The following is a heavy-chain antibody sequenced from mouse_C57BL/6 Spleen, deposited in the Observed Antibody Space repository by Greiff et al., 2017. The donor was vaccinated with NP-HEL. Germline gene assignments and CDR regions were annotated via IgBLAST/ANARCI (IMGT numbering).Heavy chain of an antibody. D-gene: IGHD2-3*01. Sequence: VQLQQSGAELVRPGASVKLSCTASGFNIKDDYMHWVKQRPEQGLEWIGWIDPENGDTEYASKFQGKATITADTSSNTAYLQLSSLTSEDTAVYYCTRGWSPVVWGTGTTVTVSS. CDR2: IDPENGDT. CDR3: TRGWSPVV. J-gene: IGHJ1*03. V-gene: IGHV14-4*01. CDR1: GFNIKDDY.